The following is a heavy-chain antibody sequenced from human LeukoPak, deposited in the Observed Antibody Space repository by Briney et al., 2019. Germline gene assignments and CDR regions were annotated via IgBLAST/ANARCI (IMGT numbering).Heavy chain of an antibody. Sequence: PGGSLRLSCAASGFTFDDYAMHWVRQAPGKGLEWVSGISWNSGSIGYADSVKGRFTISRDNSKNTLYLQMNSLRAEDTAVYYCAKGGRYYGDYVGNYWGQGTLVTVSS. CDR2: ISWNSGSI. J-gene: IGHJ4*02. CDR1: GFTFDDYA. D-gene: IGHD4-17*01. CDR3: AKGGRYYGDYVGNY. V-gene: IGHV3-9*01.